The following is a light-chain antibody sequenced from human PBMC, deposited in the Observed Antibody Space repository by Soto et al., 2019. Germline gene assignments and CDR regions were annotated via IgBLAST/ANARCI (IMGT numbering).Light chain of an antibody. CDR2: DAS. CDR1: QSVSSY. J-gene: IGKJ4*01. Sequence: EIVLTQSPATLSLSPGERATLSCSASQSVSSYLAWYQQKPGQAPRLLIYDASNRATGIPARFSGSGSGTDFTLTISSLVPEDFAVYYCQQRSNWPLTFCGGTKVDIK. V-gene: IGKV3-11*01. CDR3: QQRSNWPLT.